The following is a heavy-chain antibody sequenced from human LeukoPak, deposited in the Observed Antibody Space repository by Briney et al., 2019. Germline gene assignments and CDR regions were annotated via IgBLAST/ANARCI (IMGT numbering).Heavy chain of an antibody. CDR1: GYTLTELS. D-gene: IGHD4-11*01. J-gene: IGHJ4*02. CDR2: FDPEDGKT. Sequence: GVSVKVSCKVSGYTLTELSMHWVRQAPGKGLEWKGGFDPEDGKTIYAQKFQGRVTMTEDTSTDTAYMELSSLRSEDTAVYFCARYSNRYYFDFWGQGTLVTVSS. V-gene: IGHV1-24*01. CDR3: ARYSNRYYFDF.